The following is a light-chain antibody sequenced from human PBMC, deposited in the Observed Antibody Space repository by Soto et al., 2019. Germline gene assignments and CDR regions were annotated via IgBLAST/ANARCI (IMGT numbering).Light chain of an antibody. CDR1: QVIISY. V-gene: IGKV1-39*01. CDR3: QQTHSVPYT. Sequence: DIQMTQSPSSLSASVGDIVTITCRSSQVIISYVSWYQQRPGQAPKLLVIGASTLRTGGPSRFSASGSGTDFALSISNLQPEDLASYYCQQTHSVPYTFGQGTRLEI. CDR2: GAS. J-gene: IGKJ2*01.